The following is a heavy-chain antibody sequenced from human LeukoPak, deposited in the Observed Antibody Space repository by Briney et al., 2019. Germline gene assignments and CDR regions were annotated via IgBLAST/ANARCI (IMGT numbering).Heavy chain of an antibody. V-gene: IGHV3-30*02. CDR3: AKDPGVLVATPQGSDY. CDR1: GFTFSSYG. CDR2: IRYDGSNK. Sequence: TGGSLRLSCAASGFTFSSYGMHWVRQAPGKGLEWVAFIRYDGSNKYYADSVKGRFTISRDNSKNTLYLQMNSLRAEDTAVYYCAKDPGVLVATPQGSDYWGQGTLVTVSS. J-gene: IGHJ4*02. D-gene: IGHD5-12*01.